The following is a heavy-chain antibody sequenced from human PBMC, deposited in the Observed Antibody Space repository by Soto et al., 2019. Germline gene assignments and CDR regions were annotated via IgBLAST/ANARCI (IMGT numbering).Heavy chain of an antibody. V-gene: IGHV4-4*07. D-gene: IGHD2-2*01. CDR1: GGSISSYY. CDR3: AGDCSSNSCHYYYGMDV. Sequence: PSETLSLTCTVSGGSISSYYWSWIRQPAGKGLEWIGRIYTSGSTNYNPSLKSRVTMSVDTSKNQFSLKLSSVTAADTAVYYCAGDCSSNSCHYYYGMDVWGQGTTVTVSS. CDR2: IYTSGST. J-gene: IGHJ6*02.